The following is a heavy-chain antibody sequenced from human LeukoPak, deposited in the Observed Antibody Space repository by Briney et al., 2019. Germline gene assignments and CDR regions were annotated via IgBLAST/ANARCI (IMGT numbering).Heavy chain of an antibody. D-gene: IGHD3-10*01. V-gene: IGHV1-69*13. CDR1: GGTFSSYA. CDR3: ARAKLLWFGELSD. J-gene: IGHJ4*02. Sequence: ASVKVSCKASGGTFSSYAISWVRQAPGQGLEWMGGIIPIFGTANYAQKFQGRVTITADESTSTAYMGLSSLRSEDTAVYYCARAKLLWFGELSDWGQGTLVTVSS. CDR2: IIPIFGTA.